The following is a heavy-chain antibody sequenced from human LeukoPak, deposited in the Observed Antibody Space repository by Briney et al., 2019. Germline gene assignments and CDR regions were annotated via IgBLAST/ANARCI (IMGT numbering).Heavy chain of an antibody. CDR1: GYSISCGYL. J-gene: IGHJ4*02. V-gene: IGHV4-38-2*02. CDR2: VHHSGTT. CDR3: AREVGY. Sequence: SETLSITCTVSGYSISCGYLWSWIRQPPGRGLEWIGNVHHSGTTYYNPSLESRITISVDTSKNQFSLKLSSVTAADTAVYYCAREVGYWGQGVLVTVSS. D-gene: IGHD2-2*01.